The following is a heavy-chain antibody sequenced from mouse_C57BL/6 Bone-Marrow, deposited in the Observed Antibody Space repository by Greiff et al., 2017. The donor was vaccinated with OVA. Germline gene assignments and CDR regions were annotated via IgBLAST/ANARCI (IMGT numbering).Heavy chain of an antibody. D-gene: IGHD1-1*01. CDR2: IGPGGGST. V-gene: IGHV1-77*01. CDR3: ARATTVAHIDY. CDR1: GYTFTDYY. Sequence: QVQLQQSGAELVKPGASVKLSCKASGYTFTDYYINWVKQRPGQGLEWIGKIGPGGGSTYYNEKFKGKATLTADKSSSTAYMQLSSLTSEDSAVXFCARATTVAHIDYWGQGTTLTVSS. J-gene: IGHJ2*01.